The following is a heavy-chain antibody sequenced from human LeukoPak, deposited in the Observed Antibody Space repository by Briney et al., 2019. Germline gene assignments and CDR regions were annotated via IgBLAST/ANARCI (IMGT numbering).Heavy chain of an antibody. CDR3: ARLESSSWYPLIDY. V-gene: IGHV4-59*01. J-gene: IGHJ4*02. CDR2: IYYSGST. CDR1: GGSISSYY. D-gene: IGHD6-13*01. Sequence: SETLSLTCTVSGGSISSYYWSWIRQPPGKGLEWIGYIYYSGSTNYNPSLKSRVTISVDTSKNQFSLKLSSVTAADTAVYYCARLESSSWYPLIDYWGQGTLVTVSS.